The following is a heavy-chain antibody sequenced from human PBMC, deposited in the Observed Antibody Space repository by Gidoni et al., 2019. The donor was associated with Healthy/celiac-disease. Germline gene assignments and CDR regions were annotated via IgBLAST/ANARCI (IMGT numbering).Heavy chain of an antibody. V-gene: IGHV4-34*01. Sequence: QVQLQQWGAGLLKPSETLSLTCAVYGGSFSGYYWSWIRQPPGKGLEWIGEINHSGSTNYNPSLKSRVTISVDTSKNQFSLKLSSVTAADTAVYYCARGISVVVPAPTRTGMDVWGQGTTVTVSS. J-gene: IGHJ6*02. CDR2: INHSGST. CDR3: ARGISVVVPAPTRTGMDV. D-gene: IGHD2-2*01. CDR1: GGSFSGYY.